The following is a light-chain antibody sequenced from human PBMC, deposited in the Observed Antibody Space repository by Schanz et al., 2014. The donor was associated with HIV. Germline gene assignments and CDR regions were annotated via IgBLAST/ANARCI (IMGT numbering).Light chain of an antibody. Sequence: QSALTQPASVSGSPGQSITISCTGTSSDGGGYNLVRWDKPHPGKAPKLMIYEISKWPSGGSNRFSGSKSGNTASLTISGLQAEDEADYYCCSYTSSAPFLFGGGTKLTVL. CDR2: EIS. CDR1: SSDGGGYNL. V-gene: IGLV2-14*03. CDR3: CSYTSSAPFL. J-gene: IGLJ2*01.